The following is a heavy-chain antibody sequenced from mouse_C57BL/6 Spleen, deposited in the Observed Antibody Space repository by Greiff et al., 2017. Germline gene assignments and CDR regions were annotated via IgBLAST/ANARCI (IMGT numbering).Heavy chain of an antibody. CDR3: ARSRYYYGSSWYFDV. Sequence: EVKLVESGGGLVKPGGSLKLSCAASGFTFSSYAMSWVRQTPEKRLEWVATISDGVSYTYYPDNVKGRCTISRDNAKNNLYLQMSHLASEDTAMYYCARSRYYYGSSWYFDVWGTGTTVTVSS. V-gene: IGHV5-4*03. CDR1: GFTFSSYA. J-gene: IGHJ1*03. CDR2: ISDGVSYT. D-gene: IGHD1-1*01.